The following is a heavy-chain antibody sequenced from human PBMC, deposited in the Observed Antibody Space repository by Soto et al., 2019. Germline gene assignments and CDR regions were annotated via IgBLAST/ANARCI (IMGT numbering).Heavy chain of an antibody. CDR3: ARVIRLYTGTHIFDY. Sequence: QVQLQESGPGLVKSSETLSLTCTVSDGSISNYYWSWVRQPPGKGLEWIGYIHYSGNTYYNPSLKSRVTISADTSKGQFSLKLSSVTAADTAVYFCARVIRLYTGTHIFDYWGQGTLVTVSS. V-gene: IGHV4-59*01. CDR2: IHYSGNT. CDR1: DGSISNYY. J-gene: IGHJ4*02. D-gene: IGHD1-26*01.